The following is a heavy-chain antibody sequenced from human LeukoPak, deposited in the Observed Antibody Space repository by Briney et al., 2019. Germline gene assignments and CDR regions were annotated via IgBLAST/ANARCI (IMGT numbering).Heavy chain of an antibody. Sequence: SETLSLTCTVSGGSISSGGYYWSWIRQPPGKGLEWIGYIYHSGSTYYNPSLKSRVTISVDRSKNQFSLKLSSVTAADTAVYYCAREAYGSGSPTHYYYYYMDVWGKGTTVTVSS. D-gene: IGHD3-10*01. V-gene: IGHV4-30-2*01. CDR3: AREAYGSGSPTHYYYYYMDV. J-gene: IGHJ6*03. CDR1: GGSISSGGYY. CDR2: IYHSGST.